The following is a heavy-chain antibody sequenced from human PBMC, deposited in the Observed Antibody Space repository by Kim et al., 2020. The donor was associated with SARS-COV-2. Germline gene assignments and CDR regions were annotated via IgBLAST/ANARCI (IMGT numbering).Heavy chain of an antibody. V-gene: IGHV1-69*13. Sequence: SVKVSCKASGGSVSSQAITWVRQAPGQGLEWMGGIIPVFGTTSYGPKFQGRVTITADDFTNTAYMELTSLRSEDTAVYYCARDRRQATTTARGYFYYFGLDVWGQGTMVTVSS. CDR1: GGSVSSQA. CDR3: ARDRRQATTTARGYFYYFGLDV. D-gene: IGHD5-12*01. CDR2: IIPVFGTT. J-gene: IGHJ6*02.